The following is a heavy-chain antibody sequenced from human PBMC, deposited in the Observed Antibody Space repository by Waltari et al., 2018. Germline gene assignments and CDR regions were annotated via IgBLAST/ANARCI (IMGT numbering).Heavy chain of an antibody. CDR2: ISAYNGDT. Sequence: QVQLVQSGAEVKKPGASVKVSCKASGYTFTNYGISWVRQAPGQGLEWMGWISAYNGDTNYEQKLQGRVTMPTDTSTSTAYMELRSLRSDDTAVYYCARERTIFGAWAQNDYWGQGTLVTVSS. CDR3: ARERTIFGAWAQNDY. J-gene: IGHJ4*02. V-gene: IGHV1-18*01. D-gene: IGHD3-3*01. CDR1: GYTFTNYG.